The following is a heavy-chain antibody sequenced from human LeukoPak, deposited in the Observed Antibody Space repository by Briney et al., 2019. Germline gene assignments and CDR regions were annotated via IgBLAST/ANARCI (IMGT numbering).Heavy chain of an antibody. Sequence: GASVTVSCKASGGTFTSYAISWVRQAQGQGGEWMGGIILIFGTANYAQKFQGRVTITTDESTSTAYMELSSLRSEDTAVYYCARGGAAAGTEYNWFDPWGQGTLVTVSS. CDR1: GGTFTSYA. CDR2: IILIFGTA. J-gene: IGHJ5*02. V-gene: IGHV1-69*05. CDR3: ARGGAAAGTEYNWFDP. D-gene: IGHD6-13*01.